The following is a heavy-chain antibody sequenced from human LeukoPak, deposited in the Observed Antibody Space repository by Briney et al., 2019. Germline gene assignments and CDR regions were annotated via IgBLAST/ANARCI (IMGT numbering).Heavy chain of an antibody. J-gene: IGHJ5*02. CDR2: IYYSGST. CDR1: GGSISSSSYY. D-gene: IGHD3-10*01. V-gene: IGHV4-39*01. Sequence: SETLSLTCTVSGGSISSSSYYWGWIRQPPGKGLEWIGSIYYSGSTYYNPSLKSRVTISVDTSKNRFSLKLSSVTAADTAVYYCARQITMVRGVTVTDWFDPWGQGTLVTVSS. CDR3: ARQITMVRGVTVTDWFDP.